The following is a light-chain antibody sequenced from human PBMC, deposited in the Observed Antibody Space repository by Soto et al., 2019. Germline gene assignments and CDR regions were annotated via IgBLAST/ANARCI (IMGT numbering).Light chain of an antibody. CDR3: QQYKSWPPLT. J-gene: IGKJ4*01. Sequence: DIVMTQSPAILSVSLGERATLSCLASQSISDNLAWYQQRSGQAPRLLIYGASTRATGVPARFSGSGSGTEFTLTISSLQSDDLAMYYCQQYKSWPPLTFGGGTKVE. CDR1: QSISDN. CDR2: GAS. V-gene: IGKV3-15*01.